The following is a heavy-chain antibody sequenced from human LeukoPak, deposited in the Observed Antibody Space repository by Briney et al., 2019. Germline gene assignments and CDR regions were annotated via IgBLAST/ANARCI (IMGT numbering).Heavy chain of an antibody. V-gene: IGHV3-7*01. D-gene: IGHD3-9*01. CDR1: GFTFRSYW. J-gene: IGHJ4*02. CDR2: IKQDGSEK. Sequence: PGGSLRLSCAASGFTFRSYWMSWVRQAPGKGLEWVANIKQDGSEKYYVDSVKGRFTISRDNAKNSLYLQMNSLRAEDTAVYYCARDRGYDILTGYYDYWGQGTLVTVSS. CDR3: ARDRGYDILTGYYDY.